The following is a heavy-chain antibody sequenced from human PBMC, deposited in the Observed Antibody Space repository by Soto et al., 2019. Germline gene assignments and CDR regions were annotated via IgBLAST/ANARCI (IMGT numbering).Heavy chain of an antibody. CDR3: ARGWGAFDI. V-gene: IGHV4-34*01. Sequence: PSETPSLTRAVYGGSFSGYYWSWIRQPPGKGLEWIGEINHSGSTNYNPSLKSRVTISVDTSKNQFSLKLSSVTAADTAVYYCARGWGAFDIWGQGTMVTVSS. CDR1: GGSFSGYY. CDR2: INHSGST. D-gene: IGHD7-27*01. J-gene: IGHJ3*02.